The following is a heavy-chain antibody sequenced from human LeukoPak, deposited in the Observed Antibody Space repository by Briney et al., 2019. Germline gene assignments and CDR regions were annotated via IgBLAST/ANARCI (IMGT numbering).Heavy chain of an antibody. J-gene: IGHJ3*02. CDR2: ISSSGSTI. CDR3: AKDRTFSSGWYGTAFDI. D-gene: IGHD6-19*01. Sequence: GGSLRLSCAASGFTFSDYYMSWIRQAPGKGLGWVSYISSSGSTIYYADSVKGRFTISRDNAKNSLYLQMNSLRAEDTAVYYCAKDRTFSSGWYGTAFDIWGQGTMVTVSS. V-gene: IGHV3-11*01. CDR1: GFTFSDYY.